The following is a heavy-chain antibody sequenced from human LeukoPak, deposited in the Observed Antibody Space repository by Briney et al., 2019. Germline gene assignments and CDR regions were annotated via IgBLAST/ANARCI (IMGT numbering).Heavy chain of an antibody. V-gene: IGHV4-59*01. CDR2: MYYTGTT. D-gene: IGHD2-21*01. CDR1: GGSISGFY. J-gene: IGHJ5*02. CDR3: ARVYSDLVRLDP. Sequence: SETLSLTCTISGGSISGFYWTWIRQPPGKGLESIGYMYYTGTTNYNPSLMRRITLSLDTSKNHFSLKLTSVTAADTAVYYCARVYSDLVRLDPWGQGTLVTVSS.